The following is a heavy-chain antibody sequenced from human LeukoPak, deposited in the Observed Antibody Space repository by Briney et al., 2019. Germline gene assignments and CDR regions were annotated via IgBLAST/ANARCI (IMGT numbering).Heavy chain of an antibody. CDR3: AREAQLLYYYYYMDV. V-gene: IGHV4-59*01. Sequence: SSETLSLTCTVSGGSTSSYYWSWIRQPPGKGLEWIGYIYYSGSTNYNPSLKSRVTISVDTSKNQFSLKLSSVTAADTAVYYCAREAQLLYYYYYMDVWGKGTTVTVSS. D-gene: IGHD2-2*01. J-gene: IGHJ6*03. CDR1: GGSTSSYY. CDR2: IYYSGST.